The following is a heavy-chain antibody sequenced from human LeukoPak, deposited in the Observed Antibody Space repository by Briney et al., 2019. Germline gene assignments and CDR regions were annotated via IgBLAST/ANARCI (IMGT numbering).Heavy chain of an antibody. CDR3: ARGFLEWLPIDY. V-gene: IGHV4-30-4*08. D-gene: IGHD3-3*01. Sequence: PSETLSLTCSVSGGSISSGDYYWSWIRQPPGMGLEWVGYIYYSGSTYYNPSLKSRVTISVDTSTNHFSLKLSSVTAADTAVYYCARGFLEWLPIDYWGQGTLVTVSS. J-gene: IGHJ4*02. CDR1: GGSISSGDYY. CDR2: IYYSGST.